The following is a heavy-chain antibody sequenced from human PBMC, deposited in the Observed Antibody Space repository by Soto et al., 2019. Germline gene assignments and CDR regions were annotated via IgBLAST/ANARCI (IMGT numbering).Heavy chain of an antibody. CDR2: IFYLGSS. V-gene: IGHV4-39*01. J-gene: IGHJ5*02. CDR3: ARHSLALRKNNWFDP. D-gene: IGHD3-3*02. CDR1: GDSIISSDFY. Sequence: PSETLSLTCTVSGDSIISSDFYWGWGRQPPGKGLEWIGSIFYLGSSYYNPSLKSRVTMSVDTSKNQFSLRLRSVTAADTALYFCARHSLALRKNNWFDPWGQGIMVTVSS.